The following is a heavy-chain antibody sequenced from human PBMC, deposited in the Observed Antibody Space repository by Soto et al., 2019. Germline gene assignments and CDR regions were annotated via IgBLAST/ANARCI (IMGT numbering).Heavy chain of an antibody. CDR1: GFTFSSYG. CDR3: AKDRGVHYYFDY. V-gene: IGHV3-30*18. Sequence: QVQLVESGGGVVQPGRSLRLSCAASGFTFSSYGMHWVRQAPGKGLEWVAVISYDGSNKYYADSVKGRFTISRDNSKNTLYLQMNSLRAEDTAVYYCAKDRGVHYYFDYWGQGTLVTVSS. CDR2: ISYDGSNK. J-gene: IGHJ4*02.